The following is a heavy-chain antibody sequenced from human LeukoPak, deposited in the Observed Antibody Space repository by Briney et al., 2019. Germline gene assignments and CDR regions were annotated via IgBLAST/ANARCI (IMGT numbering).Heavy chain of an antibody. Sequence: SETLSLTCTVSGGSVSGGSYYWSWIRQPPGKGLEWIGYFYYTGSTNYNPSLKSRVTISVNTSKNQFSLRLSSVTAADTAVYYCASGQFLVSNDYWGQGILVTVSS. CDR2: FYYTGST. V-gene: IGHV4-61*01. CDR1: GGSVSGGSYY. CDR3: ASGQFLVSNDY. D-gene: IGHD5/OR15-5a*01. J-gene: IGHJ4*02.